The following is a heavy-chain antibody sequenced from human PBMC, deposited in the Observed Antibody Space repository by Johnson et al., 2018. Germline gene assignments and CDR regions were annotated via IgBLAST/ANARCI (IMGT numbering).Heavy chain of an antibody. Sequence: EVQLVESGGGLVQPGRSLRLSCAASGFTFDDYAMHWVRQAPGKGLEWVSGIGWNSGSIGYADSVEGRFTISRDNAKNSLYLQMNSLRPEDTALYYCAKAPVGWLGEGAEYFQHWGQGTLVTVAS. V-gene: IGHV3-9*01. D-gene: IGHD3-3*01. CDR1: GFTFDDYA. J-gene: IGHJ1*01. CDR2: IGWNSGSI. CDR3: AKAPVGWLGEGAEYFQH.